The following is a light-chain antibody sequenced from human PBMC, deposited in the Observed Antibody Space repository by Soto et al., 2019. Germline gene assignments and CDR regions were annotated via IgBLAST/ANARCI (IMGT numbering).Light chain of an antibody. Sequence: EIVLTQSPGTLSFSPGERDTLSCRASQSVSSSYLAWYQQKTGQAPRILIYGVSSRATGIPDRFSGSGSGTDLTLTISRLEPEDFAVYYCQQYGVSPRTFGQGIKVDIK. V-gene: IGKV3-20*01. CDR3: QQYGVSPRT. J-gene: IGKJ1*01. CDR2: GVS. CDR1: QSVSSSY.